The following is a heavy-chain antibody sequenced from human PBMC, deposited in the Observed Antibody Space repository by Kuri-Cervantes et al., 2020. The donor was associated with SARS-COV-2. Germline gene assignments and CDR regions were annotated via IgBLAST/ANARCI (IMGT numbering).Heavy chain of an antibody. CDR2: IISIFGTA. Sequence: AVTDSCKASGGTFRSYAISWVRQAPGQGRAWMGGIISIFGTANYAQKFQGRVTITADKSTSTVYMELSSLRSEDTAVYYCAREMQLWKPIDYWGHGTLVTVSS. CDR3: AREMQLWKPIDY. J-gene: IGHJ4*01. CDR1: GGTFRSYA. D-gene: IGHD5-18*01. V-gene: IGHV1-69*06.